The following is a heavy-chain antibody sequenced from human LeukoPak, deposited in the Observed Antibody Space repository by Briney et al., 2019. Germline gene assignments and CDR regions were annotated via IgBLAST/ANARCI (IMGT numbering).Heavy chain of an antibody. CDR1: GDSISSCC. V-gene: IGHV4-59*06. J-gene: IGHJ4*02. CDR3: ARGNYYDSSGYYYAPWY. Sequence: SETLSLTCTVSGDSISSCCWSWIRQHPGKGLEWIGYIYYSGSTYYNPSHKSRVTISVDTSKNQFSLKLSSVTAADTAVYYCARGNYYDSSGYYYAPWYWGQGTLVTVSS. CDR2: IYYSGST. D-gene: IGHD3-22*01.